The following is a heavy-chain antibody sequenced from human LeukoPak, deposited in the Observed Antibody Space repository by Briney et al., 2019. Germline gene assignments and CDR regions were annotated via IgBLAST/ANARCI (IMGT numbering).Heavy chain of an antibody. Sequence: PSETLSLTCTVSGGSISSGDYYWSWIRQPPGKGLEWIGYIYYSGSTYYNPSLKSRVTISEDRSKNQFSLKLSSVTAADTAVYYCARGDSSGYYYPPYFDYWGQGTLVTVSS. CDR2: IYYSGST. CDR1: GGSISSGDYY. V-gene: IGHV4-30-4*01. D-gene: IGHD3-22*01. J-gene: IGHJ4*02. CDR3: ARGDSSGYYYPPYFDY.